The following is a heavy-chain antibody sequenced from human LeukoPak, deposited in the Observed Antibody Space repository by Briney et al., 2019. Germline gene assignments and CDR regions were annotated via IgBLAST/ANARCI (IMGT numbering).Heavy chain of an antibody. V-gene: IGHV3-53*01. CDR3: ASGSGSYRTPYYYMDV. J-gene: IGHJ6*03. Sequence: GSLKLSWATSGFPVRSNYMSWVRQAPGEGLEWGSIIYSGGSTNYADSVKGRFSISRDNSKNTLYVQMNSLRVEDTAVYYCASGSGSYRTPYYYMDVWGKGTTVTVSS. CDR1: GFPVRSNY. D-gene: IGHD3-10*01. CDR2: IYSGGST.